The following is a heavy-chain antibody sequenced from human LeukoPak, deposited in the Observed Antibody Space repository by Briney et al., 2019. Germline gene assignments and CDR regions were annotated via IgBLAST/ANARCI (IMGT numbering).Heavy chain of an antibody. CDR1: GGSISSSSYY. J-gene: IGHJ4*02. D-gene: IGHD4-17*01. CDR2: IYYSGST. Sequence: SETLSLTCTVSGGSISSSSYYWGWIRQPPGKGLEWIGYIYYSGSTNYNPSLKSRVTISVDTSKNQFSLKLNFVTAADTAVYYCARAGYGDSDFDYWGQGTLVTVSS. CDR3: ARAGYGDSDFDY. V-gene: IGHV4-61*05.